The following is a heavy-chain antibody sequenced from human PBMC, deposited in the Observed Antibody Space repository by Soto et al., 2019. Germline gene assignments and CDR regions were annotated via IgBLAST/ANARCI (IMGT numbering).Heavy chain of an antibody. J-gene: IGHJ4*02. V-gene: IGHV1-18*01. CDR2: ISAYNGNT. D-gene: IGHD1-1*01. Sequence: QVQLVQSGAEVKKPGASVKVSCKASGYTFTSYGISWVRQAPGQGLEWMGWISAYNGNTNYTLKRKGTRTTTTSSSTGTAHSAAKSRRSEDTAVHSCATVRQAVLDHWGQGTLVTVSS. CDR1: GYTFTSYG. CDR3: ATVRQAVLDH.